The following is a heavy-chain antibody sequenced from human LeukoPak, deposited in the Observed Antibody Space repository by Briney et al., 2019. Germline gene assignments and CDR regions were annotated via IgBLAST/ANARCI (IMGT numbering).Heavy chain of an antibody. J-gene: IGHJ4*02. CDR1: RGTFSKYA. CDR3: ARDDDRAREIDY. V-gene: IGHV1-69*04. Sequence: GASVNVSCKASRGTFSKYAISWVRQAPGQGLEWMGRIIPILNITHYAQKFQGRVTIAADKSTSTAYMELSSLRSEDTAVYYCARDDDRAREIDYWGQGTLVTVSS. CDR2: IIPILNIT. D-gene: IGHD3-22*01.